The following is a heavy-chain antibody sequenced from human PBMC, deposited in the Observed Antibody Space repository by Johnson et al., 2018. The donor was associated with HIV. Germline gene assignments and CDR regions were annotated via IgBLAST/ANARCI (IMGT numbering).Heavy chain of an antibody. D-gene: IGHD1-1*01. CDR2: ISYDGSNK. J-gene: IGHJ3*02. CDR3: AKDWYNWNDGGGYDAFDI. V-gene: IGHV3-30*18. CDR1: GFTFSSYG. Sequence: QVQLVESGGGVVQPGRSLRLSCAASGFTFSSYGMHWVRQAPGKGLEWVAVISYDGSNKYYADSVKGRFTISRDNSKNTRYLQMNSLRAEDTAVYYCAKDWYNWNDGGGYDAFDIWGQGTMVTVSS.